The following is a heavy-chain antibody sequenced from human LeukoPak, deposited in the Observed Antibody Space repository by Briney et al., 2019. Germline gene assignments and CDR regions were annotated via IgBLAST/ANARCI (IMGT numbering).Heavy chain of an antibody. CDR1: GFSFRSYS. CDR2: ISSSSSYI. CDR3: ASSTRRWLLDY. V-gene: IGHV3-21*01. J-gene: IGHJ4*02. D-gene: IGHD5-24*01. Sequence: RGSLRVSCAASGFSFRSYSMNWVRQAPGKGLEWVSSISSSSSYIYYADSVKGRFTISRDNAKNSLYLQMNSLRAEDTAVYYCASSTRRWLLDYWGQGTLGSVSS.